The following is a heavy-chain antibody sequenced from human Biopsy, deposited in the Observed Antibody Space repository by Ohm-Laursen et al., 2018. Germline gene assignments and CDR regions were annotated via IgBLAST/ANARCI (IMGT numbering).Heavy chain of an antibody. Sequence: SLRLSCTASGFTFSSYGIHWVRQAPGKGLEWVAVIWYEGSNKYSADSVKGRFSISRDNSKNTVYLQMNSLRAADTAVYYCARDRYYGSESYYSHYNMDVWGQGTTVSVSS. D-gene: IGHD3-10*01. J-gene: IGHJ6*03. CDR1: GFTFSSYG. CDR2: IWYEGSNK. V-gene: IGHV3-33*01. CDR3: ARDRYYGSESYYSHYNMDV.